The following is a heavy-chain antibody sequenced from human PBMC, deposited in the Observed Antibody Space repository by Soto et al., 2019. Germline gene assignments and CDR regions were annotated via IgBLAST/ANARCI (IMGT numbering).Heavy chain of an antibody. CDR2: INHSGST. J-gene: IGHJ4*02. CDR1: GGSFSGYY. D-gene: IGHD6-13*01. V-gene: IGHV4-34*01. CDR3: ARAIAAAGYTVDY. Sequence: PSETLSLTCAVYGGSFSGYYWSWIRQPPGKGLEWIGEINHSGSTNYNPSLKSRVTISVDTSKNQFSLKLSSVTAADTAVYYCARAIAAAGYTVDYWGQGTLVTVSS.